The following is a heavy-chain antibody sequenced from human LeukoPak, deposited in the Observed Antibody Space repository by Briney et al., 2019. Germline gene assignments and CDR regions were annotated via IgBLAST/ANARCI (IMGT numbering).Heavy chain of an antibody. CDR2: IYPGDSNT. CDR1: GFTFSAYA. J-gene: IGHJ4*02. CDR3: ARPASGWNYFDF. V-gene: IGHV5-51*01. D-gene: IGHD6-19*01. Sequence: GGSLRLSCEASGFTFSAYAMTWVRQMPGKGLEWMGVIYPGDSNTRYSPSFQGQVTISVDESINTAYLQWSSLRASDTAMYYCARPASGWNYFDFWGQGTLVTVSS.